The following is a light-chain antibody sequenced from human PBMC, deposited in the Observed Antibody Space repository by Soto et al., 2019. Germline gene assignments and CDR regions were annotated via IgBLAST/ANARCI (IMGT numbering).Light chain of an antibody. V-gene: IGLV1-40*01. CDR3: QSYDSSLSGNVV. Sequence: QSVLTQPPSVSGAPGQRVTISCTGSSSNIGAGYDVHWYQQLPGTAPKLLIYGNSNRPSGVPDRFSGSKSGTSASLASTGLQADDEADYYCQSYDSSLSGNVVFGGGTKLTVL. J-gene: IGLJ2*01. CDR1: SSNIGAGYD. CDR2: GNS.